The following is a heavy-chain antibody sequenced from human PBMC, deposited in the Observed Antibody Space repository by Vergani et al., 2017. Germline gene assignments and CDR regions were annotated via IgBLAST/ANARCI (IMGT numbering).Heavy chain of an antibody. Sequence: EVQLVESGGGLVKPGGSLRLSCAASGFTFSSYSMNWVRQAPGKGLEWVSSISSSSSYIYYADSVKGRFTISRDNAKNSLYLQMNSLRAEDTAVYYCARDPVVVPAAMAYYYYGMDVWGQGTTVTVSS. CDR1: GFTFSSYS. D-gene: IGHD2-2*01. CDR2: ISSSSSYI. CDR3: ARDPVVVPAAMAYYYYGMDV. V-gene: IGHV3-21*01. J-gene: IGHJ6*02.